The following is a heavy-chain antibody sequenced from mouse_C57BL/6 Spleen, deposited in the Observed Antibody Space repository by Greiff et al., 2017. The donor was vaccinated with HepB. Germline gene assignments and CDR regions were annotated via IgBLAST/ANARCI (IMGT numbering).Heavy chain of an antibody. D-gene: IGHD4-1*01. Sequence: VQLQQSGPELVKPGASVKISCKASGYTFTDYYMNWVKQSHGKSLEWIGDINPNNGGTSYNQKFKGKATLTVDKSSSTAYMELRSLTSEDSAVYYCASLGRGGGWFAYWGQGTLVTVSA. CDR1: GYTFTDYY. CDR3: ASLGRGGGWFAY. J-gene: IGHJ3*01. V-gene: IGHV1-26*01. CDR2: INPNNGGT.